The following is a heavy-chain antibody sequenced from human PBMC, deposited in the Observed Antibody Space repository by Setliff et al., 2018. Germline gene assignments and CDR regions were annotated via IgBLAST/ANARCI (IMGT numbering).Heavy chain of an antibody. CDR1: GYTLTNYY. V-gene: IGHV1-46*03. CDR2: INPSGGLT. CDR3: ARDRYYNSWSGTSITAPHDALDI. Sequence: ASVKVSCKASGYTLTNYYMHWVRQAPGQGLEWMGIINPSGGLTMYAQKFQGRVTMTRDTSTSTVYMEVSSLRSEYTAVDYCARDRYYNSWSGTSITAPHDALDIWGQGTMVTVS. J-gene: IGHJ3*02. D-gene: IGHD3-3*01.